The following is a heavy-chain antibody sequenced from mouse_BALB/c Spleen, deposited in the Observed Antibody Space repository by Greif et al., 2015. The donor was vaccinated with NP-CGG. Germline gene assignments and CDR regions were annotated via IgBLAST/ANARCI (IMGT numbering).Heavy chain of an antibody. CDR1: GFTFTDYY. Sequence: EVQVVESGGGLVQPGGSLRLSCATSGFTFTDYYMSWVRQPPGKALEWLGFIRNKANGYTTEYSASVKGRFTISRDNSQSILYLQMNTLRAEDSATYYCARDGNFDYWGQGTTVSVSS. V-gene: IGHV7-3*02. CDR3: ARDGNFDY. CDR2: IRNKANGYTT. J-gene: IGHJ2*01.